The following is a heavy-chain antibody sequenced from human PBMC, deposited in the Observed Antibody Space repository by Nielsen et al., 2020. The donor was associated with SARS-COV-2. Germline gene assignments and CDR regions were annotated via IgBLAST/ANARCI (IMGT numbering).Heavy chain of an antibody. D-gene: IGHD3-22*01. CDR1: GFTFSSYA. Sequence: GESLKISCAASGFTFSSYAMHWVRQAPGKGLEWVAVISYDGSNKYYADSVKGRFTISRDNAKNSLYLQMNSLRAEDTAVYYCSLIVAEPYGMDVWGQGTTVTVSS. V-gene: IGHV3-30-3*01. CDR2: ISYDGSNK. J-gene: IGHJ6*02. CDR3: SLIVAEPYGMDV.